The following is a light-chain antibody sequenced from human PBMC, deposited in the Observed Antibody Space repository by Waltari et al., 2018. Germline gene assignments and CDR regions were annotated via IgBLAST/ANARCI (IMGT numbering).Light chain of an antibody. CDR3: QSYDSSNRWV. CDR1: RGSIASNY. Sequence: NFMLTQPHSVSESPGKTVTISCTRSRGSIASNYVQWSLQRPGSSPTTVISEDNQKPSGAPDRFSGSIDSSSNSASLTISRLKTEDEADYYCQSYDSSNRWVFGGGTKLTVL. V-gene: IGLV6-57*01. CDR2: EDN. J-gene: IGLJ3*02.